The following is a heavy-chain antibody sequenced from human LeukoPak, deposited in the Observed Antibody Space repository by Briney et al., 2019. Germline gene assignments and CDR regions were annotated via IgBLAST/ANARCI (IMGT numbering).Heavy chain of an antibody. Sequence: PGGSLRLSCAASGFTFSSYGMHWVRQAPGKGLEWVAFIRYDGSNKYYADSVKGRFTISRDSSKNTLYLQMNSLRAEDTAVYYCAKDYYYYDSSGYYYAWGQGTLVTVSS. CDR1: GFTFSSYG. CDR2: IRYDGSNK. J-gene: IGHJ4*02. V-gene: IGHV3-30*02. D-gene: IGHD3-22*01. CDR3: AKDYYYYDSSGYYYA.